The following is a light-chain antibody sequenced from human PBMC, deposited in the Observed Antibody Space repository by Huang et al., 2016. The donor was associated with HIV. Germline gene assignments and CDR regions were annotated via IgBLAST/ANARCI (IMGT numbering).Light chain of an antibody. CDR2: DSF. CDR3: QQRGAWPLT. Sequence: DIVLTQSPATLSLSPGQTATLSCRASQNINNYLVWYQQKPVQAPRLLIYDSFNRATGIPARFSGSGSGTDFTLTINTLEPEDFAVYYCQQRGAWPLTFGGGTKVEIK. CDR1: QNINNY. V-gene: IGKV3-11*01. J-gene: IGKJ4*01.